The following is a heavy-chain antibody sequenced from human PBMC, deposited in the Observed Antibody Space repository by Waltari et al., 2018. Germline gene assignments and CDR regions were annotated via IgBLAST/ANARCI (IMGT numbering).Heavy chain of an antibody. D-gene: IGHD3-22*01. Sequence: EVQLVESGGGLVQPGGSLRLSCAASGFTFSRYWMHWVRQVPGKGLVWVSRINSDGSGTIYADSVKGRFTISRDNAKNTLYLQLNSLRVEDTAVYYCAREPSPDSSGYFYYYMDVWGKETTVTVSS. CDR3: AREPSPDSSGYFYYYMDV. CDR1: GFTFSRYW. V-gene: IGHV3-74*01. CDR2: INSDGSGT. J-gene: IGHJ6*03.